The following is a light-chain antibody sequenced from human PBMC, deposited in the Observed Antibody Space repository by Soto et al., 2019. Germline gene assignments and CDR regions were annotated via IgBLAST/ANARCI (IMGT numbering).Light chain of an antibody. Sequence: QSVLTQPPSASASLGASVTLTCTLSSGYSNYKVDWYQQRPGKGPRLEVRVGTGGIVGSKGDGIPDRFSGLGSGLNRYLTIKNLQEEDESDYHCGADHGSGSNVVFGGGTKLTVL. CDR2: VGTGGIVG. CDR3: GADHGSGSNVV. V-gene: IGLV9-49*01. J-gene: IGLJ2*01. CDR1: SGYSNYK.